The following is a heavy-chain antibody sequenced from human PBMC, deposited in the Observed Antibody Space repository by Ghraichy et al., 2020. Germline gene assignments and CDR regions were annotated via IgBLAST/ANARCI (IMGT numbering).Heavy chain of an antibody. CDR2: ISGSGDYV. V-gene: IGHV3-21*06. D-gene: IGHD3-3*01. CDR3: ASAHTLADFWGEP. CDR1: GFIFSKDS. J-gene: IGHJ4*02. Sequence: GGSLRLSCSASGFIFSKDSMNWVRQAPGKGLEWVSSISGSGDYVYYADSVKGRFTISRDNTKNSLFLQMNSLRAEDSGVYYCASAHTLADFWGEPWGQGTLVTVSS.